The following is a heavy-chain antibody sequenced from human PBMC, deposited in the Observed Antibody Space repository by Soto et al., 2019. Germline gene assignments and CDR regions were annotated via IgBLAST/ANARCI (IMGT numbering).Heavy chain of an antibody. Sequence: GGSLRLSCAASGFTFSNAWMTWVRQAPGKGLEWVSVISGSGLSTYYADSVRGRFTISRDNSKNALYLQMHSLRAEDTAVYYCSKNSDAYKPTDIWGQGTMVTVSS. J-gene: IGHJ3*02. CDR1: GFTFSNAW. CDR3: SKNSDAYKPTDI. D-gene: IGHD1-1*01. CDR2: ISGSGLST. V-gene: IGHV3-23*01.